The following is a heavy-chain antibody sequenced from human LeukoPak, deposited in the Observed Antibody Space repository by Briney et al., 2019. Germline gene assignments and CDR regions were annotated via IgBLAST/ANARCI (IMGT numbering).Heavy chain of an antibody. CDR1: GFTFSSYA. CDR2: IRGSGGST. J-gene: IGHJ4*02. D-gene: IGHD3-3*01. V-gene: IGHV3-23*01. CDR3: AKISVSRHYDFWSGFYWGFDY. Sequence: PGGSLRLSCAASGFTFSSYAMSWVRQAPGKGLEWVPVIRGSGGSTYYADSVKGRFTISRDNSKNTLFLQMNSLRAEDTAVYYCAKISVSRHYDFWSGFYWGFDYWGQGTLVTVSS.